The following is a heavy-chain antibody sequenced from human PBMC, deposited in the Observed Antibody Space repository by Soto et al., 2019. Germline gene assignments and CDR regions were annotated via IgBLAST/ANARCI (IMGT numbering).Heavy chain of an antibody. D-gene: IGHD3-22*01. J-gene: IGHJ3*02. V-gene: IGHV4-59*08. Sequence: SETLSLTCTVSGGSISSYYWSWIRQPPGKGLEWIGYIYYSGSTNYNPSLKSRVTISVDTSKNQFSLKLSSVTAADTAVYYCARHYYDSSGYYYVAFDIWGQGTMVTVAS. CDR1: GGSISSYY. CDR3: ARHYYDSSGYYYVAFDI. CDR2: IYYSGST.